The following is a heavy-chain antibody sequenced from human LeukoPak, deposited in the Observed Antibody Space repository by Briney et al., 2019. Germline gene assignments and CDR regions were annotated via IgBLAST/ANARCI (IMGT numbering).Heavy chain of an antibody. J-gene: IGHJ4*02. D-gene: IGHD6-19*01. CDR1: GFSFIGYS. V-gene: IGHV3-48*01. CDR2: ISGSGNTA. CDR3: ARDRGSGWSYFDS. Sequence: GGSLRLSCAASGFSFIGYSMNWVRQAPGKGLEWISYISGSGNTAYYVDSVKGRFTISRDNAKTSLYLQMDSLRAEDTAIYYCARDRGSGWSYFDSWGQGTLVTVS.